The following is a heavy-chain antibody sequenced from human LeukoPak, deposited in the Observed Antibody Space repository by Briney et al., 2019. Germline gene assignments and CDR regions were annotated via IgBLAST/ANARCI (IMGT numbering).Heavy chain of an antibody. CDR1: GGSISSYY. CDR2: IYYSGST. Sequence: SETLSLTCTVSGGSISSYYWSWIWQPPGKGLEWIGYIYYSGSTNYNPSLKSRVTISVDTSKNQFSLKLSSVTAADTAVYYCARLDGWTTRGAFDIWGQGTMVTVSS. V-gene: IGHV4-59*01. CDR3: ARLDGWTTRGAFDI. J-gene: IGHJ3*02. D-gene: IGHD6-19*01.